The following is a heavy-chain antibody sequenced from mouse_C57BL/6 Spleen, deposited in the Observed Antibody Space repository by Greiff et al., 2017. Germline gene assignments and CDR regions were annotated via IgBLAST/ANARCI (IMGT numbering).Heavy chain of an antibody. J-gene: IGHJ3*01. Sequence: QVQLKQSGPELVKPGASVKISCKASGYAFSSSWMNWVKQRPGKGLEWIGRIYPGDGDTNYNGKFKGKATLTADKSSSTAYMQLSSLTSEDSAVYFCADYDYDAGFAYWGQGTLVTVSA. V-gene: IGHV1-82*01. D-gene: IGHD2-4*01. CDR1: GYAFSSSW. CDR2: IYPGDGDT. CDR3: ADYDYDAGFAY.